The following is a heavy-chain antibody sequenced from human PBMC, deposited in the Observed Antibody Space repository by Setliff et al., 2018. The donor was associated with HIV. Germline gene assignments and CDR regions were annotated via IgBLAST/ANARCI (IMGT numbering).Heavy chain of an antibody. CDR2: VSGYNGDT. CDR1: GYSFASYG. D-gene: IGHD3-10*01. V-gene: IGHV1-18*01. J-gene: IGHJ4*02. CDR3: ARGLLWFGEEPVYYFDY. Sequence: ASVKVSCKASGYSFASYGIAWVRQAPGQGLEYMGWVSGYNGDTVYAQSFQGKVTMTTDTSTSTAYMELRSLRSDDTAVYYCARGLLWFGEEPVYYFDYWGQGTLVT.